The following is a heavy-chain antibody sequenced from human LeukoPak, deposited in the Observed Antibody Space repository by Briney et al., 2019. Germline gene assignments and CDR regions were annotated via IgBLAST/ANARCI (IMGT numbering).Heavy chain of an antibody. J-gene: IGHJ3*02. CDR3: ARVSRQIDAFDI. CDR2: IYYSGST. V-gene: IGHV4-39*01. Sequence: IGSIYYSGSTYYNPSLKSRVTISVDTSKNQFSLKLSSVTAADTAVYYCARVSRQIDAFDIWGQGTMVAVSS.